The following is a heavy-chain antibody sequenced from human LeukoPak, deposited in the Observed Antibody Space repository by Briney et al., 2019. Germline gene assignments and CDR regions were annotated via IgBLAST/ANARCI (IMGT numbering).Heavy chain of an antibody. J-gene: IGHJ3*02. CDR3: ARPLWGGYAFDI. CDR2: INHSGST. D-gene: IGHD7-27*01. CDR1: GGSFSGYY. Sequence: SETLSLTCAVYGGSFSGYYWSWIRQPPGKGQEWIGEINHSGSTNYNPSLKSRVTISVDTSKNQFSLKLSSVTAADTAVYYCARPLWGGYAFDIWGQGTMVTVSS. V-gene: IGHV4-34*01.